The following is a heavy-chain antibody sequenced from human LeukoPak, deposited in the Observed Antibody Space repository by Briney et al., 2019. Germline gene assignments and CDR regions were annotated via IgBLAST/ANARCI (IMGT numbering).Heavy chain of an antibody. CDR3: ARHLEAGSSSWFDP. Sequence: SETLSLTCTVSGGSISSYYWSWIRQPPGKGLEWIGYIYYSGSTNYNPSLKSRVTISVDTSKNQFSLKLSSVTAAGTAVYYCARHLEAGSSSWFDPWGQGTLVTVSP. CDR1: GGSISSYY. CDR2: IYYSGST. J-gene: IGHJ5*02. V-gene: IGHV4-59*08. D-gene: IGHD3-10*01.